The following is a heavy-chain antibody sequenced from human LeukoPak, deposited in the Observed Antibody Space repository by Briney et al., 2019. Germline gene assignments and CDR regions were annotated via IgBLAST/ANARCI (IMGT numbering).Heavy chain of an antibody. CDR2: INSDGSST. V-gene: IGHV3-74*01. CDR1: GFTFSSYW. Sequence: GGFLRLSCAASGFTFSSYWMHWVRQAPGKGLVWVSRINSDGSSTSYADSVKGRFTISRDNAKNTLYLQMNSLRAEDTAVYYCARASPDEYSSGWYGYWGQGTLVTVYS. D-gene: IGHD6-19*01. J-gene: IGHJ4*02. CDR3: ARASPDEYSSGWYGY.